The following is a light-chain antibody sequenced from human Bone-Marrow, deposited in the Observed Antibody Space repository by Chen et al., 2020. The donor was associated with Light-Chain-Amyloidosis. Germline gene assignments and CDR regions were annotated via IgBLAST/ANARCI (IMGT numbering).Light chain of an antibody. J-gene: IGLJ2*01. CDR2: RDT. CDR3: QSADSSGTYEVI. CDR1: DLPTKY. V-gene: IGLV3-25*03. Sequence: SYELTQPPSVSVPPGQTARITCSGDDLPTKYAYWYQQKPGQAPVLVIHRDTERPSGISARFSGSSSGTTATLTSSGVQAEDEADYHCQSADSSGTYEVIFGGGTKLTVL.